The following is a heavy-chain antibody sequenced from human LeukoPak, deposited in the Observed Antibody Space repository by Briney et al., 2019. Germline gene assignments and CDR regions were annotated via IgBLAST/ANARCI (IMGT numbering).Heavy chain of an antibody. Sequence: AGRSLRLSCAASGFTFSSYGMHWVRQAPGKGLGWVAVISYDGSNKYYADSVKGRFTISRDNSKNTLYLQINSLRAEDTAVYYCASPRVVRGIIPMDVWGKGTTVTVSS. V-gene: IGHV3-30*03. CDR3: ASPRVVRGIIPMDV. CDR1: GFTFSSYG. D-gene: IGHD3-10*01. J-gene: IGHJ6*03. CDR2: ISYDGSNK.